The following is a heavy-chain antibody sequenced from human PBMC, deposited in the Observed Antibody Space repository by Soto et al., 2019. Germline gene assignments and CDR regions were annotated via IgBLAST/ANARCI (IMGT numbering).Heavy chain of an antibody. J-gene: IGHJ6*02. V-gene: IGHV3-11*01. D-gene: IGHD2-8*01. CDR3: ACDRSTMGRYYYGMDV. Sequence: PGGSLRLSCAASGFTFSDYYMSWIRQAPGKGLEWVSYISSSGSTIYYADSVKGRFTISRDNAKNSLYLQMNSLRAEDTAVYYCACDRSTMGRYYYGMDVWGQGTTVTVSS. CDR1: GFTFSDYY. CDR2: ISSSGSTI.